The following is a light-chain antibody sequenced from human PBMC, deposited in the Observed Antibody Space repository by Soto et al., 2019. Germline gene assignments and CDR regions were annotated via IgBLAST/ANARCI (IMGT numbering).Light chain of an antibody. V-gene: IGKV4-1*01. J-gene: IGKJ1*01. CDR2: WAS. CDR1: QTVLYSSNNKNY. CDR3: QQYHTTPPVT. Sequence: DIVMTQSPDSLAVSLGETATINCKSSQTVLYSSNNKNYLAWYQQKPGQPPKLLISWASTRESGVPDRFSGSGSGTDFTLTISSLQAEDVAVYYCQQYHTTPPVTFGQGTKVEIK.